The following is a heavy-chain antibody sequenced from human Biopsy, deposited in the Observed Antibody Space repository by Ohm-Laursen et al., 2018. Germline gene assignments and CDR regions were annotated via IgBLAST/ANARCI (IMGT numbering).Heavy chain of an antibody. Sequence: GTLSLTCTVSGGSVSDSFHFWSWIRQPPGKGLEWIGDVYYSGTTNYNPSLKIRLTISVDTSKNQFSLNPNSVTAADTAVYFCARDVKRYCSGTSCYSGYFGMDVWGQGTTVTVS. CDR3: ARDVKRYCSGTSCYSGYFGMDV. CDR2: VYYSGTT. CDR1: GGSVSDSFHF. V-gene: IGHV4-61*01. J-gene: IGHJ6*02. D-gene: IGHD2-2*01.